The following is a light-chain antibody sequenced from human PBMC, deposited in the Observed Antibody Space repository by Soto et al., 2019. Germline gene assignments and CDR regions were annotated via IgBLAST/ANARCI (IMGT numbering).Light chain of an antibody. J-gene: IGKJ4*01. CDR3: QQRYDWPLT. CDR2: DVS. CDR1: QSVFTS. Sequence: DIVLTQSPATLSLSPGERATLSCRASQSVFTSLVWYQQKPGRAPRLLIYDVSDRATGIPARFIGSGSETDFTLTISSLEAEDSAVYYCQQRYDWPLTFGGGTKVETK. V-gene: IGKV3-11*01.